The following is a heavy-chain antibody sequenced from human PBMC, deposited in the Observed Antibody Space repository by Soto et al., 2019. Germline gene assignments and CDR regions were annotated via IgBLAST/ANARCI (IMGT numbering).Heavy chain of an antibody. CDR3: AKRGDSTSWYWFDP. J-gene: IGHJ5*02. CDR1: GSSFRDYA. D-gene: IGHD2-2*01. Sequence: GGSLRLSCGASGSSFRDYAMSWVRQAPGKGLEWVSTLSNGGTSAYYADSVKGRFTISRDTSKNTLYLQMNSLRDEDTAVYYCAKRGDSTSWYWFDPWGQGTLVTVSS. CDR2: LSNGGTSA. V-gene: IGHV3-23*01.